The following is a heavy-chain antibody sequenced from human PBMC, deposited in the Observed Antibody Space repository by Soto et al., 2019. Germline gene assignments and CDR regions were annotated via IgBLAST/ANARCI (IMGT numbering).Heavy chain of an antibody. CDR2: IIPIFGTA. V-gene: IGHV1-69*01. J-gene: IGHJ6*02. D-gene: IGHD2-15*01. CDR3: ARGCSGGSCYYYYYGMDV. Sequence: QVQLVQSGAEVKKPGSSVKVSCKASGGTFSSYAISWVRQAPGQGLEWMGGIIPIFGTANYAQKFQGRVTITADESTSTDYMELSSLRSEDTALYYCARGCSGGSCYYYYYGMDVWGQGTTVTVSS. CDR1: GGTFSSYA.